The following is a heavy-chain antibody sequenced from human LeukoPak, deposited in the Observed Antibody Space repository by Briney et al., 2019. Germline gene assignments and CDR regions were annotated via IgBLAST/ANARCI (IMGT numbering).Heavy chain of an antibody. J-gene: IGHJ4*02. CDR1: RFTFSNYW. CDR2: TKQDGSEK. Sequence: PGGSLRLSCVASRFTFSNYWMSWVRQAPGKGPEWVANTKQDGSEKYYVDSVKGRFTISRDNAKNSLYLQMDSLRADDTAVYYCARDKIVGAALFDCWGQGTLVTVSS. CDR3: ARDKIVGAALFDC. V-gene: IGHV3-7*01. D-gene: IGHD1-26*01.